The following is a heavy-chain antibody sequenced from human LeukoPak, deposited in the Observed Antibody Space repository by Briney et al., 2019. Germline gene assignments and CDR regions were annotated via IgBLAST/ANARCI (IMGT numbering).Heavy chain of an antibody. CDR2: ISGSGGST. CDR3: AKETAAVAAEYFQH. J-gene: IGHJ1*01. D-gene: IGHD6-19*01. Sequence: GGSLRLSCAASGFTFSSYSMSWVRQAPGKGLEWVAAISGSGGSTYYADSVKGRFTISRDNSKNTMYLQMNSLRAEDTAVYYCAKETAAVAAEYFQHWGQGTLVTVSS. CDR1: GFTFSSYS. V-gene: IGHV3-23*01.